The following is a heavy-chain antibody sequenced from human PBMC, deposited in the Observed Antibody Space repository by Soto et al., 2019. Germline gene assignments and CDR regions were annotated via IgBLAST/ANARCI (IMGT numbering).Heavy chain of an antibody. CDR3: AHRHTRLCFDY. Sequence: SGPTLVNPTQTLRLTCTLSGFSLNTSEVGVGWIRQPPGKALEWLALIYWDDDKRYSPSLKSRLTITKDTSKNQVVLTMTNMVPVDTATYFCAHRHTRLCFDYCGQGTLVTVSS. V-gene: IGHV2-5*02. CDR2: IYWDDDK. J-gene: IGHJ4*02. CDR1: GFSLNTSEVG. D-gene: IGHD5-12*01.